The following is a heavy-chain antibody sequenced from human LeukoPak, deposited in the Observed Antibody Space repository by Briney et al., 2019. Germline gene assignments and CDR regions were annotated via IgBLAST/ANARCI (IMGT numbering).Heavy chain of an antibody. V-gene: IGHV1-46*01. CDR1: GYTFTGYY. J-gene: IGHJ4*02. D-gene: IGHD1-26*01. CDR2: INPSGGST. CDR3: ARDRRVGATGRIFDY. Sequence: GASVKVSCKASGYTFTGYYMHWVRQAPGQGLEWMGIINPSGGSTSYAQKFQGRVTMTRDTSTSTVYMELSSLRSEDTAVYYCARDRRVGATGRIFDYWGQGTLVTVSS.